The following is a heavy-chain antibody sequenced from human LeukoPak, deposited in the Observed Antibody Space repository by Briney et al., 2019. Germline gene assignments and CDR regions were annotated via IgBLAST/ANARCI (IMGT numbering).Heavy chain of an antibody. CDR3: ARDTSLYYGIPFDY. V-gene: IGHV1-2*02. CDR2: IHPNTGGT. CDR1: GYTFTGHY. J-gene: IGHJ4*02. D-gene: IGHD2-8*01. Sequence: ASVKVSCKASGYTFTGHYIHWVRQAPGQGLEWMGWIHPNTGGTKYAQKLQGRVTMTTDTSTSTAYMELRSLRSDDTAVYYCARDTSLYYGIPFDYWGQGTLVTVSS.